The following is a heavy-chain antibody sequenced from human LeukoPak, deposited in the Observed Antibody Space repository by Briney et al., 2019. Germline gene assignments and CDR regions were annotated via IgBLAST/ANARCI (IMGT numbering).Heavy chain of an antibody. Sequence: SQTLSLTCTVSGGSISSGGYYWSWIRQHPGKGLEWIGYIYYSGSTYYNPSLKSRVTISVDTSKNQFSLKLSSVTAADTAVYYCARGAPSIAAGDYWGQGTLVTVSS. CDR3: ARGAPSIAAGDY. CDR1: GGSISSGGYY. CDR2: IYYSGST. V-gene: IGHV4-31*03. D-gene: IGHD6-13*01. J-gene: IGHJ4*02.